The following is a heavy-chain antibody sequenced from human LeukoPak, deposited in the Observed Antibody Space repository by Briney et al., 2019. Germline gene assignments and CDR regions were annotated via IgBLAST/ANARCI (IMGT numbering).Heavy chain of an antibody. V-gene: IGHV4-34*01. CDR2: INHSGST. J-gene: IGHJ4*02. Sequence: SETLSLTCAVYGGSFSGYYWSWIRQPPGKGLEWIGEINHSGSTNYNPSLKSRVTISVDTSKNQFSLKLSSVTAADTAVYYCARRNYVWGSYRYCFDYWSQGTLVTVSS. D-gene: IGHD3-16*02. CDR3: ARRNYVWGSYRYCFDY. CDR1: GGSFSGYY.